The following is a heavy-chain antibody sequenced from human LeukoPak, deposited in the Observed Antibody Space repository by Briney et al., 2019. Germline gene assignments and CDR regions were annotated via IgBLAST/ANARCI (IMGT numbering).Heavy chain of an antibody. CDR1: GFAFNTYT. D-gene: IGHD3-10*01. CDR2: ISGSGGST. V-gene: IGHV3-23*01. CDR3: ARCYYGSGTWGFDY. Sequence: GGSLRLSCEVSGFAFNTYTMTWVRQAPGKGLEWVSAISGSGGSTYYADSVKGRFTISRDNSKNTLYLQMNSLRAEDTAVYYCARCYYGSGTWGFDYWGQGTLVTVSS. J-gene: IGHJ4*02.